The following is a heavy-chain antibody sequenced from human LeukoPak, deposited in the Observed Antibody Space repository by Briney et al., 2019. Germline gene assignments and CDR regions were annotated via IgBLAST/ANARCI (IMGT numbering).Heavy chain of an antibody. V-gene: IGHV1-18*01. CDR3: ARDRLRSKELAPGY. Sequence: ASVKVSCKASGYTFTSYGISWVRQAPGQGLEWMGWISAYNGNTNYAQKLQGRVTMTTDTSTSTAYMELRSLRSDDTAVYYCARDRLRSKELAPGYWGQGTLVTVSS. CDR2: ISAYNGNT. J-gene: IGHJ4*02. CDR1: GYTFTSYG. D-gene: IGHD5-12*01.